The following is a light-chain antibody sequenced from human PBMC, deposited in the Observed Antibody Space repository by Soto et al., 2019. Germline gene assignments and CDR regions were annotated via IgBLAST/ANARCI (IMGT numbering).Light chain of an antibody. Sequence: QSVLTQPASVSGYPGQSITISCTGTSGDIGYYNYVSWYQQHPGKAPKVMIYDVSNRPSGVSNRFSGSKSANTASLTISGLQAEDEADYHCSAYTTSSTVVFGSGTKVTVL. CDR1: SGDIGYYNY. J-gene: IGLJ1*01. CDR3: SAYTTSSTVV. V-gene: IGLV2-14*03. CDR2: DVS.